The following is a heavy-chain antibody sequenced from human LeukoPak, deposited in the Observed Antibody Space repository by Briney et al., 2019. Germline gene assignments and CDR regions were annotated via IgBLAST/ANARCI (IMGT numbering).Heavy chain of an antibody. CDR2: ISDSGGAT. Sequence: PGGSLRLSCAASGFTFSNYAMSWVRQAPGKGLEWVSAISDSGGATNCAASVKGRFTISRDNSKNTLYLQMSSLRAEDTAVYYCAKRSCSGGSCNFDYWGQGTLVTVSS. CDR3: AKRSCSGGSCNFDY. D-gene: IGHD2-15*01. J-gene: IGHJ4*02. CDR1: GFTFSNYA. V-gene: IGHV3-23*01.